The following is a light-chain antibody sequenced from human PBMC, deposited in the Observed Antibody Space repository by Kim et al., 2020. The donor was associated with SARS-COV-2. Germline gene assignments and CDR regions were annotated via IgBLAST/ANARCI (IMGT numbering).Light chain of an antibody. CDR1: SSDVGVYNY. CDR3: SSYTSSSTGV. V-gene: IGLV2-14*03. CDR2: DVS. Sequence: GQSITSSCTGTSSDVGVYNYVSWYQQHPGKAPKLMIYDVSNRPSGVSNRFSGSKSGNTASLTISGLQAEDEADYYCSSYTSSSTGVFGGGTKLTVL. J-gene: IGLJ3*02.